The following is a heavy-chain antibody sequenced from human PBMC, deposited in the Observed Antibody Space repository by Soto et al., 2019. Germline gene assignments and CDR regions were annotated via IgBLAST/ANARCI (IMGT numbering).Heavy chain of an antibody. Sequence: QVQLVESGGGVVQPGRSLRLSCAASGFTFSSYGMHWVRQAPGKGLEWVAVIWYDGSNKYYADSVKGRFTISRDNSENTLYLQMNNLIAEHTAVYYCARDPPEVNWYYSGMDVWGQGTTVTVSS. CDR1: GFTFSSYG. V-gene: IGHV3-33*01. CDR3: ARDPPEVNWYYSGMDV. J-gene: IGHJ6*01. CDR2: IWYDGSNK. D-gene: IGHD3-10*01.